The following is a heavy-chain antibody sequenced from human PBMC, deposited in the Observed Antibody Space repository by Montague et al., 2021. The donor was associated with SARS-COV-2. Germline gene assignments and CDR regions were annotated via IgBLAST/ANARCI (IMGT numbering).Heavy chain of an antibody. CDR2: IRGNGGST. D-gene: IGHD3-9*01. J-gene: IGHJ4*02. CDR1: GFTFSSYA. Sequence: SLRLSCAASGFTFSSYAMSWVRQAPGKGLEWVSGIRGNGGSTYYADSVRGRFTISRDNTKNTLYLQMNSLRAEDTAVYYCARLEIMTAYPYEYWGQGTLVTVSS. V-gene: IGHV3-23*01. CDR3: ARLEIMTAYPYEY.